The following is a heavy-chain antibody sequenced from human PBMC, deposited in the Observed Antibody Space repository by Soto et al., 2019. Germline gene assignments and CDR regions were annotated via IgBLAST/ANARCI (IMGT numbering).Heavy chain of an antibody. Sequence: SETLSLTCTVSGGSISSSNWWSWVRQPPGKGLEWIGEISHGGSTNYNPSLKSRVTLSVDRSKNHFSLKLTSVTAADAAVYYCARTILPNNWFDPWGQGTLVTVSS. V-gene: IGHV4-4*02. CDR3: ARTILPNNWFDP. CDR2: ISHGGST. CDR1: GGSISSSNW. D-gene: IGHD2-15*01. J-gene: IGHJ5*02.